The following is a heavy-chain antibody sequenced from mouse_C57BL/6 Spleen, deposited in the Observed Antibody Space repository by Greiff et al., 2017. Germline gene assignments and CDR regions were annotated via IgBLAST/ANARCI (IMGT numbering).Heavy chain of an antibody. D-gene: IGHD3-2*02. Sequence: VQLQQSGAELVRPGASVTLSCKASGYTFTDYEMHWVKQTPVHGLEWIGAIDPETGGTAYNQKFKGKAILTADKSSSTAYMERRSLTSEDSAVCDCTRKGYPAWFAYWGQGTLVTVSA. CDR3: TRKGYPAWFAY. CDR1: GYTFTDYE. V-gene: IGHV1-15*01. J-gene: IGHJ3*01. CDR2: IDPETGGT.